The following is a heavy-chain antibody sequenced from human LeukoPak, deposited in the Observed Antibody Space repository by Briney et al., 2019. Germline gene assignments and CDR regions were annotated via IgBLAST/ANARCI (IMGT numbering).Heavy chain of an antibody. Sequence: PGGSLRLSCAASGFTFSSYSMNWVRQAPGKGLEWVSSVSDSDENTYYADSVKGRFTISRDNSKNTLYLQMNRLRVEDTAVYFCAKDYPDYPGSGTSLYGMDVWGQGTTVTVSS. CDR3: AKDYPDYPGSGTSLYGMDV. CDR1: GFTFSSYS. CDR2: VSDSDENT. J-gene: IGHJ6*02. D-gene: IGHD3-10*01. V-gene: IGHV3-23*01.